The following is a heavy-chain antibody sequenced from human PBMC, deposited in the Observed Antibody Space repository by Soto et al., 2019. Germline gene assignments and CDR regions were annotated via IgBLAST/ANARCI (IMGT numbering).Heavy chain of an antibody. CDR3: ARFARSSGYVDF. D-gene: IGHD6-19*01. Sequence: QVQLVQSGAEVKKPGSSVKVSCKVSGGTFSSYAISWVRQAPGQGLEWMGGIIPMFGTANYAQKFHGRVTIIADDSTSTVYMELSSLRSEDTAVYFCARFARSSGYVDFWGQGTLVTVSS. J-gene: IGHJ4*02. V-gene: IGHV1-69*01. CDR1: GGTFSSYA. CDR2: IIPMFGTA.